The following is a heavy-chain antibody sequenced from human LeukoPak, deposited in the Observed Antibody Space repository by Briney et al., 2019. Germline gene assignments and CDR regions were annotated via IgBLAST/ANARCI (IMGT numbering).Heavy chain of an antibody. Sequence: NPSQTLSLTCTVSGGSISSGSYYWSRIRQPAGKGLEWIGRIYTSGSTNYNPSLKSRVTISVDTSKNQFSLKLSSVTAADAAVYYCARGSPVSSSYSYFDYWGQGTLVTVSS. D-gene: IGHD6-6*01. V-gene: IGHV4-61*02. CDR3: ARGSPVSSSYSYFDY. CDR1: GGSISSGSYY. CDR2: IYTSGST. J-gene: IGHJ4*02.